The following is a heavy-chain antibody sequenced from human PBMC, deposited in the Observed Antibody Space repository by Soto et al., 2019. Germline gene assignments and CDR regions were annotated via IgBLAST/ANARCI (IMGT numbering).Heavy chain of an antibody. V-gene: IGHV4-61*01. Sequence: SETLSLTCTVSGGSISSSSYYWGWIRHPPGKGLEWIGHIYYSGSSTYNPSLKSRVTMSVDTSKSQFSLKLTSVTAADTALYYCARDRKCDSGSCYFGSWFDPWGQGTLVTVSS. CDR1: GGSISSSSYY. CDR3: ARDRKCDSGSCYFGSWFDP. D-gene: IGHD2-15*01. J-gene: IGHJ5*02. CDR2: IYYSGSS.